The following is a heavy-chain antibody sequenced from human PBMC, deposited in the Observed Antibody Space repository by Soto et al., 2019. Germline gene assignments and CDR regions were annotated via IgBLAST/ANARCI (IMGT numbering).Heavy chain of an antibody. J-gene: IGHJ5*02. D-gene: IGHD1-26*01. CDR2: ISGSGGST. CDR3: AKDWGGSYPYNWFDP. V-gene: IGHV3-23*01. CDR1: GFTFSSYA. Sequence: EVQLLESGGGLVQPGGSLRLSCAASGFTFSSYAMSWVRQAPGKGLEWVSAISGSGGSTYYADSVKGRFTISRDNSKNTQYLQMNSRRAEDTAVYYCAKDWGGSYPYNWFDPWGQGTLVTVSS.